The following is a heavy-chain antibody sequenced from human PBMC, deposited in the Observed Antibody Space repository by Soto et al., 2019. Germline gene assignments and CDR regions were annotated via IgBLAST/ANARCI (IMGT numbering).Heavy chain of an antibody. J-gene: IGHJ5*02. Sequence: ESGGGLVQPGGSLRLSCAASGFTFSSYAMTWVRQAPGKGLEWVSSISGSGDTTYYADSVKGRFTISRDNSRNTLSLQMNTLRAEDTAVYYCAKGPISRWFDPWGQGTLVTVSS. CDR1: GFTFSSYA. D-gene: IGHD2-2*01. CDR2: ISGSGDTT. V-gene: IGHV3-23*01. CDR3: AKGPISRWFDP.